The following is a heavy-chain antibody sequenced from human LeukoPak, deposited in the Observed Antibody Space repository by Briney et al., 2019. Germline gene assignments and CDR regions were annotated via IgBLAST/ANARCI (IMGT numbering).Heavy chain of an antibody. D-gene: IGHD3-10*01. CDR1: GYSFTSYW. CDR2: IYPGDSDT. CDR3: ARVYGRFGELTPSDWFDP. Sequence: GESLKISCKGSGYSFTSYWIGWVRQMPGKGLEWMGIIYPGDSDTRYSPSFQGQVTISADKSISTAYLQWSSLKASDTAMYYCARVYGRFGELTPSDWFDPWGQGTLVTVSS. J-gene: IGHJ5*02. V-gene: IGHV5-51*01.